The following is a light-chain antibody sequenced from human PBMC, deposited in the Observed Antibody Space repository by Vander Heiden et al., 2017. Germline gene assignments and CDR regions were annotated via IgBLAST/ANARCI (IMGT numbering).Light chain of an antibody. CDR1: SSNIGAGYY. Sequence: QSVLPQTPSVPGAPGHRVTITRPRSSSNIGAGYYVHWSQQFPGTAPQLLIDGNATRPSGVPERFSGSKSGTSVSLAITGLQAEDEAEYYCQCYDSSLSAPDVFGTGTKVTVL. J-gene: IGLJ1*01. CDR3: QCYDSSLSAPDV. CDR2: GNA. V-gene: IGLV1-40*01.